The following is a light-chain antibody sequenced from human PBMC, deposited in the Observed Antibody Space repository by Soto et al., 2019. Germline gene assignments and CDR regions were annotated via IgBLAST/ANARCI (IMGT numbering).Light chain of an antibody. V-gene: IGLV2-14*01. CDR1: SSDVGGYNY. CDR2: DVS. Sequence: QAVVTQPASVSGSPGQSIAISCTRTSSDVGGYNYVSWYQQHPGKAPKLMVYDVSNRPSGVSNRFSGSKSGNTASLTISGLQAEDEADYYCSSYTSSSTYVFGTGTKLTVL. CDR3: SSYTSSSTYV. J-gene: IGLJ1*01.